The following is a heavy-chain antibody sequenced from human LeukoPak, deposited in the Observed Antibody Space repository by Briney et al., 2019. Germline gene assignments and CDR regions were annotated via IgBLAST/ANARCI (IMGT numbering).Heavy chain of an antibody. D-gene: IGHD2-2*01. CDR3: ATRRSAMYHL. J-gene: IGHJ4*02. V-gene: IGHV3-48*03. Sequence: GGSLRLSCAASGFTFSSYEMNWVRQAPGKGLEWVSYISSGSAIYYADSVKGRFTISRDNAKNSLYLQLNSLRAEDTAVYYCATRRSAMYHLWGQGTLVTVSS. CDR1: GFTFSSYE. CDR2: ISSGSAI.